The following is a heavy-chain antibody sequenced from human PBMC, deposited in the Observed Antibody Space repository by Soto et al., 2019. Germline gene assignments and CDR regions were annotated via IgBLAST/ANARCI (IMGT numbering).Heavy chain of an antibody. CDR2: IHSDGSST. Sequence: EVRLVESEGGLVQPGGSLSLSCAASGFTFSYYWMHWVRQAPGQGLLWVSRIHSDGSSTTYADSVKGRFTISRDNAKNTVSLLMNRLRVEDTGVYFFARGDRGAFDLWGQGTMVTVSS. J-gene: IGHJ3*01. D-gene: IGHD2-21*02. V-gene: IGHV3-74*01. CDR1: GFTFSYYW. CDR3: ARGDRGAFDL.